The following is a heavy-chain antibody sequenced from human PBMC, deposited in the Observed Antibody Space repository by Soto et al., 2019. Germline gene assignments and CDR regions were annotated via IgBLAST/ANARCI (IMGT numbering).Heavy chain of an antibody. Sequence: PGGSLRLSCTASGFNFEEYSMHWVRQAPGKGLEWVSSISWNSDSTGYADSVKGRFTISRDNAKNSLYLQMNSLRAEDTAVYYCARMDKAAAGPWWGQGTLVTVSS. CDR2: ISWNSDST. V-gene: IGHV3-9*01. CDR3: ARMDKAAAGPW. J-gene: IGHJ4*02. D-gene: IGHD6-13*01. CDR1: GFNFEEYS.